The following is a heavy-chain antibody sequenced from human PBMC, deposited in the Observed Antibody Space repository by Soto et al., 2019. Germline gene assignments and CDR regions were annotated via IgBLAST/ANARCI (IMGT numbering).Heavy chain of an antibody. J-gene: IGHJ4*02. V-gene: IGHV3-21*01. CDR1: GFSFGRYG. CDR2: VTSSPSSM. D-gene: IGHD3-22*01. Sequence: VGSLRLSCVGSGFSFGRYGIHWVRQAPVKVLEWVSSVTSSPSSMFYADSLKGRFTISRDDAKDSLFLQMNSLRADDTAVYYCAREADFASSGYVLDYWGLGTLVTVSS. CDR3: AREADFASSGYVLDY.